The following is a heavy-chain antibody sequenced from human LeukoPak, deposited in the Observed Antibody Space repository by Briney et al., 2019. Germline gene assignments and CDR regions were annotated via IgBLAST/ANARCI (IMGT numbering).Heavy chain of an antibody. CDR2: IKQDGSEK. D-gene: IGHD3-22*01. J-gene: IGHJ4*02. Sequence: GGSLRLSCAASGFTISNNYIRWLRQAPGKGLEWVANIKQDGSEKYYVDSVKGRFTISRDNAKNSLYLQMNSLRAENTAVYYCARDGYYYDSSGYLDYWGQGTLVTVSS. CDR3: ARDGYYYDSSGYLDY. CDR1: GFTISNNY. V-gene: IGHV3-7*01.